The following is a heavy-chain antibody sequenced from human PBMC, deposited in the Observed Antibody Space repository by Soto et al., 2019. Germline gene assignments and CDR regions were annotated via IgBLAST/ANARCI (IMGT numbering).Heavy chain of an antibody. CDR2: INHSGST. CDR3: ARVVRYSSSSNV. V-gene: IGHV4-34*01. D-gene: IGHD6-6*01. Sequence: SETLSLTCAVYGGSFSGYYWSWIRQPPGKGLEWIGEINHSGSTNYNPSLKSRVTISVDTSKNQFSLKLSSVTAADTAVYYCARVVRYSSSSNVWGKGTTVTVSS. CDR1: GGSFSGYY. J-gene: IGHJ6*04.